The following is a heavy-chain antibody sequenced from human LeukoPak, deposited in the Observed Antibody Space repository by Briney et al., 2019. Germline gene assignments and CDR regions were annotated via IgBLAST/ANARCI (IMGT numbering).Heavy chain of an antibody. V-gene: IGHV4-61*01. J-gene: IGHJ4*02. D-gene: IGHD5-24*01. CDR3: ATTRDVYNFGY. CDR1: GDSVSSGSYH. CDR2: IYYSAST. Sequence: SETLSLTCTVSGDSVSSGSYHWSWIRQPPGKGLEWIGYIYYSASTNYNPSLKSRVTISVDTSKNQFSLKLSSVTAADTAVYYCATTRDVYNFGYWGQGTLVTVSS.